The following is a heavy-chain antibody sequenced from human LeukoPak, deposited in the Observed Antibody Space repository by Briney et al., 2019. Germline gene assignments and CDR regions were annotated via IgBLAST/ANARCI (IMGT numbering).Heavy chain of an antibody. CDR1: GFTFSSYW. CDR2: INSDGSSP. CDR3: AKGDSGLPGGY. Sequence: GGSLRLSCAASGFTFSSYWMHWVRQAPGKGLVWVSCINSDGSSPSYADSVKGRFTISRDNAKNTLSLQMNSLRAEDTAVYYCAKGDSGLPGGYWGQGTLVTVSS. D-gene: IGHD6-19*01. V-gene: IGHV3-74*01. J-gene: IGHJ4*02.